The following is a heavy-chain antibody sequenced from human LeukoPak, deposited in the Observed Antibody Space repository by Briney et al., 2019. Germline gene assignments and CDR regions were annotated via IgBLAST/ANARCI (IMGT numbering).Heavy chain of an antibody. CDR2: INNDGSST. CDR1: GFTFSTAW. D-gene: IGHD4-11*01. CDR3: AILRGTVTASDY. V-gene: IGHV3-74*01. Sequence: PGGSLRLSCAASGFTFSTAWMHWVRQAPGKGLVWVSHINNDGSSTTYADSVEGRFATSRDNAKNTLYLQMNSLRVEDTAVYYCAILRGTVTASDYWGQGTLVTVSS. J-gene: IGHJ4*02.